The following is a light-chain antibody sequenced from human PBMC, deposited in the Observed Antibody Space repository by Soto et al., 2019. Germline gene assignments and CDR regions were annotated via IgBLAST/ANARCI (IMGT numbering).Light chain of an antibody. CDR2: DVS. V-gene: IGLV2-14*01. CDR1: SSDVGGYNY. CDR3: SSYISTSAVV. J-gene: IGLJ2*01. Sequence: QTVVTQPASVSGSPGQSITISCTGTSSDVGGYNYVSWYQQHPGKAPKLMIYDVSNRPSGVSNRFSGSKSDNTASLAISGLQAEDEADYYCSSYISTSAVVFGGGTKLTVL.